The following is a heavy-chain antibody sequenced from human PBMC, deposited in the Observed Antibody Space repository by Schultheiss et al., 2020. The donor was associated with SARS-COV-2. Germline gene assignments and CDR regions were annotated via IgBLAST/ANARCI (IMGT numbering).Heavy chain of an antibody. D-gene: IGHD6-13*01. CDR1: GFTFSSYG. CDR3: AKGDGSSLTSYYFDY. V-gene: IGHV3-30*18. J-gene: IGHJ4*02. Sequence: RGSLRLSCAASGFTFSSYGMHWVRQAPGKGLEWVAVISYDGSNKYYADSVKGRFTISRDNSKNTLYLQIHSLRAEDTAVYYCAKGDGSSLTSYYFDYWGQGTLVTVSS. CDR2: ISYDGSNK.